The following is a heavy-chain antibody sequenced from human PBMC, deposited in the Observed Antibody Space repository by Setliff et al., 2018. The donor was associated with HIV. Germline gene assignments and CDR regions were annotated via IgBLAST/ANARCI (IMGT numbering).Heavy chain of an antibody. CDR3: ARVRDYGGNFFDY. V-gene: IGHV4-38-2*01. J-gene: IGHJ4*02. CDR2: IFHTGST. CDR1: GYSVSSGYF. Sequence: SSETLSLTGAVSGYSVSSGYFWGWIRQPPGKGLEWIGSIFHTGSTYYNPSLKSRVTISVDTSKNQFSLRLTSVTAADPAVYYCARVRDYGGNFFDYWGQGTLVTVSS. D-gene: IGHD4-17*01.